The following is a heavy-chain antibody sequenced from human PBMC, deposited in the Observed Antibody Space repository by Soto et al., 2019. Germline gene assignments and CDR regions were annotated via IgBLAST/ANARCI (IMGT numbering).Heavy chain of an antibody. CDR3: GKASGYSYGFPPDY. J-gene: IGHJ4*02. D-gene: IGHD5-18*01. Sequence: EVQLLESGGGLVQPGGSLRHSCAASGITFSSYAMSWVRQAPGKGLEWVSVISGSGGSTYYADSVKGRFTISRDNSKNTLFLPNNSLRAEDPAVYFWGKASGYSYGFPPDYWGQGTLVTVSS. V-gene: IGHV3-23*01. CDR2: ISGSGGST. CDR1: GITFSSYA.